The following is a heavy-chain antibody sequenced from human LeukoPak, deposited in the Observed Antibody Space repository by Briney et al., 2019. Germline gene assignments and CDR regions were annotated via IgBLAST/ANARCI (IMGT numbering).Heavy chain of an antibody. CDR3: ARGGAMVRGVSPLDY. CDR2: ISSSGSYI. D-gene: IGHD3-10*01. J-gene: IGHJ4*02. Sequence: RGSLRLSCAASGFTFSGYIMNWVRQAPGEGLEWVSSISSSGSYIYYADSVKGRFTISRDNAKNSLYLQMNSLRAEDTAVYYCARGGAMVRGVSPLDYWGQGTLVTVSS. CDR1: GFTFSGYI. V-gene: IGHV3-21*01.